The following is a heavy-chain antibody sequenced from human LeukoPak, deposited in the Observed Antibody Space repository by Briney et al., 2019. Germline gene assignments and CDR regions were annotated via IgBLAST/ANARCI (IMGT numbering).Heavy chain of an antibody. J-gene: IGHJ4*02. CDR1: GGSISNHY. Sequence: PSETPALTFTGSGGSISNHYWSWIRQPPGKGLEWIGYIHYGGNTDYNPSLKSRLTISVDTSKNQFSLKLSSVTAADTAVYYCVRRGDGYPYYFDYWGQGTLVTVSS. D-gene: IGHD5-24*01. V-gene: IGHV4-59*11. CDR2: IHYGGNT. CDR3: VRRGDGYPYYFDY.